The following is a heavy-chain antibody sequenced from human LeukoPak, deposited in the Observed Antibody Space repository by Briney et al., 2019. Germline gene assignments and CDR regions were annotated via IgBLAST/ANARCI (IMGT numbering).Heavy chain of an antibody. CDR2: INHSGST. V-gene: IGHV4-34*01. Sequence: PSETLSLTCAVYGGSFSGYYWSWIRQPPGKGLEWIGEINHSGSTNYNPSLKSRVTISVDTSKNQFSLKLSSVTAADTAVYYCARGWASIDRSTSGKRPLRLYYYYGMDVWGQGTTVTVSS. CDR1: GGSFSGYY. J-gene: IGHJ6*02. CDR3: ARGWASIDRSTSGKRPLRLYYYYGMDV. D-gene: IGHD2-2*01.